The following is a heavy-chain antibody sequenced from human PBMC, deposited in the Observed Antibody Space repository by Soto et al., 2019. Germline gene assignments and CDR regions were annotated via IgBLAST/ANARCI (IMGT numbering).Heavy chain of an antibody. Sequence: QVQLVQSGAEVKKPGASVKVSCKASGYTFTDYFIHWVRQAPGQGFEWMGWINPKSRGTNYAQKFQGRVTMTRDTSNSTAYMELRGLRSDATAVYYCARVTLKAGNWFDPWGKGTLFTVSS. CDR1: GYTFTDYF. J-gene: IGHJ5*02. CDR2: INPKSRGT. CDR3: ARVTLKAGNWFDP. V-gene: IGHV1-2*02.